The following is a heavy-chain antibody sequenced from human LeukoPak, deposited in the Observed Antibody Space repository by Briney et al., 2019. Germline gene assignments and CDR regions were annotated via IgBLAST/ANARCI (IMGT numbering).Heavy chain of an antibody. J-gene: IGHJ4*02. Sequence: GGSLRLSCAASGFAVSSNYMSWVRQAPGKGLEWVSVIYTGGSTYYADSVKGRFTISRDNSKNTLYLQMNSLRAEDTAAYYCARAQAGYFDFWSVYYNYWGQGTLVTVSS. D-gene: IGHD3-3*01. CDR3: ARAQAGYFDFWSVYYNY. CDR1: GFAVSSNY. CDR2: IYTGGST. V-gene: IGHV3-53*01.